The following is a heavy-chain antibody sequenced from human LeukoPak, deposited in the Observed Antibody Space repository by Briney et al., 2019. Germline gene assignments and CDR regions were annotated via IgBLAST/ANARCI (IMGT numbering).Heavy chain of an antibody. CDR3: AKDWRAYCGGDCYSYFDY. D-gene: IGHD2-21*02. V-gene: IGHV3-23*01. CDR2: ISGSGGST. J-gene: IGHJ4*02. CDR1: GFTFSSYG. Sequence: PGGSLRLSCAVSGFTFSSYGMSWVRQAPGKGLEWVSSISGSGGSTYYADSVKGRFTISRDNSKNTLYLQMNSLRAEDTAVYYCAKDWRAYCGGDCYSYFDYWGQGTLVTVSS.